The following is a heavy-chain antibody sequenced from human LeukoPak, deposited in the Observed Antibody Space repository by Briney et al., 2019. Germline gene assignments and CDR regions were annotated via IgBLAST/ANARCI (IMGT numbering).Heavy chain of an antibody. D-gene: IGHD4-23*01. CDR3: ARERYGGNSVTAFGI. CDR2: IYHSGST. Sequence: SQTLSLTCAVSGGSISSGGYSWSWIRQPPGKGLEWIGYIYHSGSTYYNPSLKSRVTISVDRSKNQFSLKLSSVTAADTAVYYCARERYGGNSVTAFGIWGQGTMVTVSS. CDR1: GGSISSGGYS. V-gene: IGHV4-30-2*01. J-gene: IGHJ3*02.